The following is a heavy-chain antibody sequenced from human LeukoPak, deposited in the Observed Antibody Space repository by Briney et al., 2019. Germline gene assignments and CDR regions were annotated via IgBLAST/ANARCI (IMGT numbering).Heavy chain of an antibody. D-gene: IGHD5-12*01. J-gene: IGHJ4*02. CDR3: ARDSDVATYDY. CDR2: IKHDGSEK. V-gene: IGHV3-7*01. CDR1: GLTFSSYW. Sequence: GGSLRLSCAASGLTFSSYWISWVRQGPGKGLEWVANIKHDGSEKYYVGSVKGRFTISRDNTKNSVYLQMNSLRAEDTAVYYCARDSDVATYDYWGQGTLVTVSS.